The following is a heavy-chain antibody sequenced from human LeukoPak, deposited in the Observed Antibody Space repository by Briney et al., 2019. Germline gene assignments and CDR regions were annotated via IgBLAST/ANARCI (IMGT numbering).Heavy chain of an antibody. CDR2: MNPNSGNT. D-gene: IGHD6-13*01. J-gene: IGHJ6*03. V-gene: IGHV1-8*01. CDR3: ARGSAAGIMYYYYYYMDV. Sequence: ASVKVSCKASGYTFTSYDINWVRQATGQGLEWMGWMNPNSGNTGYAQKFQGRVTMTRNTSISTAYMELSSLRSEGTAVYYCARGSAAGIMYYYYYYMDVWGKGTTVTISS. CDR1: GYTFTSYD.